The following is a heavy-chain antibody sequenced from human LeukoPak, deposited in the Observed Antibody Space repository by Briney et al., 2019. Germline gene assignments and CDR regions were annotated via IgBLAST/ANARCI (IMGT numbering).Heavy chain of an antibody. Sequence: SPSETLSLTCTVSGGSIRSSSYYWGWIRQPPGKGLEWIGSIYYSGSTYYNPSLKSRVTISVDTSKNQFSLKLSSVTAADTAVYYCASYGSGSYYNIDCWGQGTLVTVSS. CDR3: ASYGSGSYYNIDC. V-gene: IGHV4-39*01. D-gene: IGHD3-10*01. CDR2: IYYSGST. J-gene: IGHJ4*02. CDR1: GGSIRSSSYY.